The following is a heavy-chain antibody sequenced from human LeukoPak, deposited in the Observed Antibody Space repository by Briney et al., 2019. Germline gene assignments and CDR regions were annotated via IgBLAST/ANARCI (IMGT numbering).Heavy chain of an antibody. CDR1: GFTFSSYA. V-gene: IGHV3-23*01. J-gene: IGHJ4*02. D-gene: IGHD6-19*01. CDR3: AKDLNIAVAGTDFDY. CDR2: IGGSGGST. Sequence: GGSLRLSCAASGFTFSSYAMSWVRQAPGKGLEWVSAIGGSGGSTYYADSVKGRFTISRDNSKNTLYLQMNSLRAEDTAVYYCAKDLNIAVAGTDFDYWGQGTLVTVSS.